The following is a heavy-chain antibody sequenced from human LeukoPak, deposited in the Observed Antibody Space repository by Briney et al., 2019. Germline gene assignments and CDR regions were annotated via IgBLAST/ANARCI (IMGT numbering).Heavy chain of an antibody. Sequence: PSQTLSLTCTVSGGSISSGDYSWSWIRQPPGKGLEWIGYIYYSGSTYYNPPLKSRVTISVDTSKNQFSLKLSSVTAADTAVYYCASHYAAVDYWGQGTLVTVSS. CDR1: GGSISSGDYS. CDR3: ASHYAAVDY. D-gene: IGHD2-2*01. J-gene: IGHJ4*02. V-gene: IGHV4-30-4*01. CDR2: IYYSGST.